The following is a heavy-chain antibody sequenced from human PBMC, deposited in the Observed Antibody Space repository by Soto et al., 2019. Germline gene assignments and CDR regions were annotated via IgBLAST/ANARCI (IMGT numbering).Heavy chain of an antibody. D-gene: IGHD2-21*01. Sequence: GGSLRLSCAASGFTISTYAMTWVRQAPGKGLECVSGVTGSGSQIYYADSVKGRFTISKDNSKNTLYLQMSSLREEDTALYYCAKDAVYRDGLWLMDSWGQGTLVTVSS. CDR1: GFTISTYA. V-gene: IGHV3-23*01. CDR2: VTGSGSQI. CDR3: AKDAVYRDGLWLMDS. J-gene: IGHJ5*02.